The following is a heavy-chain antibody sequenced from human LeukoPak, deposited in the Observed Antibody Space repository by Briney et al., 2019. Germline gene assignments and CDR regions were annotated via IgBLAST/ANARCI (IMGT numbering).Heavy chain of an antibody. CDR2: IFSGGST. D-gene: IGHD1-26*01. CDR1: GFTVNINY. J-gene: IGHJ4*02. CDR3: ARASLVAAFDY. V-gene: IGHV3-53*01. Sequence: GGSLRPSCAASGFTVNINYMSWVRQAPGKGLEWVSVIFSGGSTYYADSVKGRFTISRDTSKNTLYLQMSSLRAEDTAVYYCARASLVAAFDYWGQGTLVTVSS.